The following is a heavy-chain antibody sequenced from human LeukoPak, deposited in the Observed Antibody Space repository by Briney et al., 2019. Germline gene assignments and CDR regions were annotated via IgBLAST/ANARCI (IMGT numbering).Heavy chain of an antibody. Sequence: LAASVKVSCKASGGTFTGYYMHWVRQAPGQGLEWMGWINPNSGGTNYAQKFQGRVTMTRDTSISTAYMELSRLRSDDTAVYYCARDVFNSGSYSAGWGQGTLVTVSS. CDR2: INPNSGGT. CDR1: GGTFTGYY. D-gene: IGHD1-26*01. V-gene: IGHV1-2*02. CDR3: ARDVFNSGSYSAG. J-gene: IGHJ4*02.